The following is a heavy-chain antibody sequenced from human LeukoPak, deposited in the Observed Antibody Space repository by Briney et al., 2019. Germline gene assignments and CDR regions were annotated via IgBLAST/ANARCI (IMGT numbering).Heavy chain of an antibody. CDR3: ARADYDFWSGYPDYYMDV. D-gene: IGHD3-3*01. J-gene: IGHJ6*03. CDR1: GGSISSYY. CDR2: IYYSGST. V-gene: IGHV4-59*01. Sequence: SETLSLTCTVSGGSISSYYWSWIRQPPGKGLEWIGYIYYSGSTNYNPSLKSRVTISVDTSKNQFSLKLSSVTAADTAVYYCARADYDFWSGYPDYYMDVWGKGTTVTVSS.